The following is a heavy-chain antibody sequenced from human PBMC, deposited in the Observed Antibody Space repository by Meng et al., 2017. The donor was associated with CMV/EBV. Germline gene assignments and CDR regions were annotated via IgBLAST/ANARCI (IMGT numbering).Heavy chain of an antibody. J-gene: IGHJ4*02. CDR3: AKVSPLINSYYFDY. V-gene: IGHV3-23*01. CDR2: ISGSGGST. Sequence: GESLKISRAASGFTFSNYVMSWVRQAPGKGLEWVSTISGSGGSTYYADSVKGRFTISRAISKNTLYLQMNSLRAEDTAVYYCAKVSPLINSYYFDYWGQGTLVTVSS. CDR1: GFTFSNYV. D-gene: IGHD4-23*01.